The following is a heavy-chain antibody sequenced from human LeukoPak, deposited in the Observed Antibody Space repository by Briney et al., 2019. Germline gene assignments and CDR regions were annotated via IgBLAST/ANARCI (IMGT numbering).Heavy chain of an antibody. V-gene: IGHV3-48*01. J-gene: IGHJ3*02. CDR2: ISSSSSTI. D-gene: IGHD5-24*01. CDR1: GFTFSSYS. CDR3: ALLTGMATTSNAFDI. Sequence: SRGSLRHSCAASGFTFSSYSMNSVRQAPGKGLEWVSYISSSSSTIYYADSVKGRFTISRDNAKNSLYLQMNSLRAEDTAVYYCALLTGMATTSNAFDIWGQGTMVTVSS.